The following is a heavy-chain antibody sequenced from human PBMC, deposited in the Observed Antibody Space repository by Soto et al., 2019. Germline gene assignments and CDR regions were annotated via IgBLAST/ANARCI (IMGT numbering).Heavy chain of an antibody. Sequence: QVKLQQWGAGLLKPSETLSLTCAVYGGSFSSYSWNWIRQSPGKGLEWIGKVTHSGSISYNPSLKSRVTISADTSKNLFSLKLTSVTAADTSMYYCARANWRDWFDPWGQGTLVTVSS. V-gene: IGHV4-34*01. J-gene: IGHJ5*02. CDR1: GGSFSSYS. CDR3: ARANWRDWFDP. D-gene: IGHD3-3*01. CDR2: VTHSGSI.